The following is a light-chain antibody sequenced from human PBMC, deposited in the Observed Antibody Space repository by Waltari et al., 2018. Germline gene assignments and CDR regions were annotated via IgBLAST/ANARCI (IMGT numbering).Light chain of an antibody. V-gene: IGKV1-5*03. CDR2: KAS. CDR1: QLISNS. Sequence: DVQMTQSPSTLSASVGDRVTITCRASQLISNSLAWYQQKPGKAPKLLIYKASSLESGVPSRFSGSGSGTEFTLTISSLQPDDFATYYCQQYNNYRTFGQGTKVEIK. J-gene: IGKJ1*01. CDR3: QQYNNYRT.